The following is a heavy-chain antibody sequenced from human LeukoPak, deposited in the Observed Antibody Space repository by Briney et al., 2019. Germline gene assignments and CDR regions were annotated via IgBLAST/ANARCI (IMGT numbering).Heavy chain of an antibody. V-gene: IGHV1-18*01. J-gene: IGHJ3*02. CDR3: ATDQEGAFDI. CDR1: GYTFTSYG. Sequence: ASVKVSCKASGYTFTSYGISWVRQAPGQGLEWMGWISAYNGNTNYAQKLQGRVTMTEDTSTDTAYMELSSLRSEDTAVYYCATDQEGAFDIWGQGTMVTVSS. CDR2: ISAYNGNT.